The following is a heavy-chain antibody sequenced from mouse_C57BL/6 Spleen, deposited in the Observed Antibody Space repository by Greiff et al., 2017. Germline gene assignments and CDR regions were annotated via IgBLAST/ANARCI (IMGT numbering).Heavy chain of an antibody. CDR1: GYTFTSYW. D-gene: IGHD1-1*01. V-gene: IGHV1-55*01. CDR3: ARGYYGSSYYWYFDV. CDR2: IYPGSGST. J-gene: IGHJ1*03. Sequence: QVQLQQSGAELVKPGASVKMSCKASGYTFTSYWITWVKQRPGQGLEWIGDIYPGSGSTNYNEKFKSKATLTVDTSSSTAYMQLSSLTSEDSAVYYCARGYYGSSYYWYFDVWGTGTTVTVSS.